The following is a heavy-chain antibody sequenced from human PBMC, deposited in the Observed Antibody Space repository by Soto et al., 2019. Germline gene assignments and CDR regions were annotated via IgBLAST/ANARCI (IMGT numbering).Heavy chain of an antibody. CDR3: ARDSMVRGVISYYYYMDV. CDR1: GFTVSSNY. Sequence: EVQLVESGGGLVQPGGSLRLSCAASGFTVSSNYMSWVRQAPGKGLECVSVIYSGGSTYYADSVKGRFTISRDNSKNTLYLQMNSLRAEDTAVYYCARDSMVRGVISYYYYMDVWGKGTTVTVSS. D-gene: IGHD3-10*01. J-gene: IGHJ6*03. V-gene: IGHV3-66*01. CDR2: IYSGGST.